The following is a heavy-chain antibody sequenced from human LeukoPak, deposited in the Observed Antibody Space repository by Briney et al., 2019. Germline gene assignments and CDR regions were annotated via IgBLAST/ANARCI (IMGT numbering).Heavy chain of an antibody. CDR3: AKPYNGLDY. Sequence: GGSLRLSCAAAGFTFSSYWMSWVRQAPGKGLEWLANIKQDGSEKYYVDSVKGRFAISRDNAKNTLYLQMNSLRVEDTASYYFAKPYNGLDYWGQGTLVTVSS. CDR1: GFTFSSYW. V-gene: IGHV3-7*01. J-gene: IGHJ4*02. D-gene: IGHD2-8*01. CDR2: IKQDGSEK.